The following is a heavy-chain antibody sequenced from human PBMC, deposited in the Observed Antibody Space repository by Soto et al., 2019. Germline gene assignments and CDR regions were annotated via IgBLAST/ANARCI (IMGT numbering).Heavy chain of an antibody. CDR2: MYYSGST. D-gene: IGHD5-18*01. V-gene: IGHV4-59*01. CDR3: ARTLYSYGPRFDY. Sequence: SETLSLTCTVSGGSISSYYWSWIRQPPGKGLEWIGYMYYSGSTNYNPSLKSRVTISVDTSKNQFSLKLSSVTAADTAVYYCARTLYSYGPRFDYWGRGTLVTVS. CDR1: GGSISSYY. J-gene: IGHJ4*02.